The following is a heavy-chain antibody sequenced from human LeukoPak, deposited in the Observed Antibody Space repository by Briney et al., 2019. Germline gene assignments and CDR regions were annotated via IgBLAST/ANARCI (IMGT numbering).Heavy chain of an antibody. V-gene: IGHV1-2*02. D-gene: IGHD6-13*01. CDR3: ARDNGGRSRSSSSHLTPDY. Sequence: ASVKVSCKASGYSFTNYALNWVRQAPGQGLEWMGWINPNSGGTNYAQKFQGRVTMTRDTSIGTAYMELSRLRSDDTAVYYCARDNGGRSRSSSSHLTPDYWGQGTLVTVSS. J-gene: IGHJ4*02. CDR2: INPNSGGT. CDR1: GYSFTNYA.